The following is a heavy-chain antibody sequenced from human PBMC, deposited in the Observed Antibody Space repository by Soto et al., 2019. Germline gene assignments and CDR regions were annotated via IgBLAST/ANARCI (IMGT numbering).Heavy chain of an antibody. D-gene: IGHD3-22*01. Sequence: QVQLVQSGAEVNKPGASVKVSCKASGYTFITYGVSWVRQAPGQGLDWLGWISTYNGNTRYAERLQGRVTMTTDTTTNTAYMELRNLRSDDTAAYYCARGPTDYYDNSANYFLDYWGQGTLVTVSS. CDR2: ISTYNGNT. V-gene: IGHV1-18*01. CDR3: ARGPTDYYDNSANYFLDY. CDR1: GYTFITYG. J-gene: IGHJ4*02.